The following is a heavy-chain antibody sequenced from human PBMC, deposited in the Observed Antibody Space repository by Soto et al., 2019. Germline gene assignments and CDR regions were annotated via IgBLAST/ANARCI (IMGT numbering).Heavy chain of an antibody. V-gene: IGHV3-33*01. CDR3: ATDGQGLAPYALDV. CDR2: IWYDGSNK. CDR1: GFTFSGHA. Sequence: QVQLVESGGGVAQPGRSLRLSCTVSGFTFSGHAMHWVRQAPGKGLEWVTQIWYDGSNKYYAESVKGRFTISRDNSKNTLYLQMNSLRGEDTAVYYCATDGQGLAPYALDVWGEGTSVTVSS. D-gene: IGHD6-19*01. J-gene: IGHJ6*04.